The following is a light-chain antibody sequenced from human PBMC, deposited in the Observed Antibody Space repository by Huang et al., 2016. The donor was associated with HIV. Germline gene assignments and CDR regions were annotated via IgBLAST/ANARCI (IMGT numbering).Light chain of an antibody. V-gene: IGKV3-11*01. CDR1: QSVSSN. CDR3: QQRTYWPLT. CDR2: DAS. J-gene: IGKJ4*01. Sequence: EIVLTQSLATLSLSPGERAHLSCRASQSVSSNLAWYQQKPGQAPSLLIYDASNRATGIPARFSGSGSGTDFTLTISSLEPEDFAVYYCQQRTYWPLTFGGGTKVEIK.